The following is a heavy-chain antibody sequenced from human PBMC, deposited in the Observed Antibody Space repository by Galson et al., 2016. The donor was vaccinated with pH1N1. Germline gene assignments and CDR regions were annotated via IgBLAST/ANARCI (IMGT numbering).Heavy chain of an antibody. V-gene: IGHV1-3*01. Sequence: SCKASGYIFTSYSIHWVRQAPGQRLEWMGWINGANGNTRYSENFEARLSISRETSANTASMELFSLTSEDTAVYYCARGRTIFGVAQNWFDPWGQGTLVLVSS. J-gene: IGHJ5*02. D-gene: IGHD3-3*01. CDR3: ARGRTIFGVAQNWFDP. CDR2: INGANGNT. CDR1: GYIFTSYS.